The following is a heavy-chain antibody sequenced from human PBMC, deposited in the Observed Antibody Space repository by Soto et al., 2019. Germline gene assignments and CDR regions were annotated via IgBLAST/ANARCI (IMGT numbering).Heavy chain of an antibody. V-gene: IGHV3-21*01. CDR1: GFTFSSYS. J-gene: IGHJ4*02. CDR3: ARDGWDSGSYSARLSPIHFDY. CDR2: ISSSSSYI. Sequence: GGSLRLSCAASGFTFSSYSMNWVRQAPGKGLEWVSSISSSSSYIYYADSVKGRFTISRDNAKNSLSLQMNSLRAEDTAVYYCARDGWDSGSYSARLSPIHFDYWGQGTLVTVSS. D-gene: IGHD1-26*01.